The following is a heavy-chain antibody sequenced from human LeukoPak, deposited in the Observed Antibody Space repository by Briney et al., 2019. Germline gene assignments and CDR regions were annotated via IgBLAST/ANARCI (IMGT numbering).Heavy chain of an antibody. Sequence: GGSLRLSCAASGGSFDDYGMSWVRHVPGKGLEWVSGINWDGGNTGYAASVKGRFTISRDNAENSLYLQMNSLRDEDTALYYCVKDLSSNWYSFDYWGQGALVTVSS. J-gene: IGHJ4*02. D-gene: IGHD6-13*01. CDR2: INWDGGNT. V-gene: IGHV3-20*04. CDR3: VKDLSSNWYSFDY. CDR1: GGSFDDYG.